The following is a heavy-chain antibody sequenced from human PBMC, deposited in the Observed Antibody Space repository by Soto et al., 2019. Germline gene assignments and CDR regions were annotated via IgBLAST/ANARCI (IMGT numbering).Heavy chain of an antibody. Sequence: PGGSLRLSCAASGFTFDDYAMHWVRQAPGKGLEWVSGISWNSGSIGYADSVKGRFTISRDNAKNSLYLQMNSLRAEDTALYYCAKDISASYDSSGYDHWGQGTLVTVSS. CDR3: AKDISASYDSSGYDH. CDR2: ISWNSGSI. D-gene: IGHD3-22*01. CDR1: GFTFDDYA. J-gene: IGHJ4*02. V-gene: IGHV3-9*01.